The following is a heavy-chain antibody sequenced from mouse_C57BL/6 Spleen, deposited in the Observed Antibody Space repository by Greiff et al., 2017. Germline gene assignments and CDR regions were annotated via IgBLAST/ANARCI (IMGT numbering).Heavy chain of an antibody. J-gene: IGHJ4*01. Sequence: VQLQQSGAELVKSGASVKLSCTASGFNIKDYYMHWVKQRNEQGLAWIGRIDPEDGETKSAPKFQGKATITADTSSNAAYLQLSSLTSEDTAVYYCARGGVAYYYAMDYWGRGTSVTVSS. V-gene: IGHV14-2*01. CDR2: IDPEDGET. CDR1: GFNIKDYY. CDR3: ARGGVAYYYAMDY. D-gene: IGHD1-1*01.